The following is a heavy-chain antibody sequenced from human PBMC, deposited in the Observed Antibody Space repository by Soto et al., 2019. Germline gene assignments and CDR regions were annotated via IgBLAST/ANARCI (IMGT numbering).Heavy chain of an antibody. D-gene: IGHD4-17*01. CDR2: IYYSGST. CDR3: ARRYGPGFDY. V-gene: IGHV4-39*01. CDR1: GGSISGSSFH. J-gene: IGHJ4*02. Sequence: PSETLSLTCTVSGGSISGSSFHWGWIRQPPGKGLEWIGSIYYSGSTYYSPSLKSRVTISVDTSKNQFSLKLSSVTAADTAVYYCARRYGPGFDYWGQGTLVTVSS.